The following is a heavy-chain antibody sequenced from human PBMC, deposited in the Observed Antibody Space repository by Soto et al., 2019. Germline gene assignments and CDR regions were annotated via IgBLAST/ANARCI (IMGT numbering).Heavy chain of an antibody. Sequence: QVQLQESGPGLVKPSQTLSLTCTVSGGSISSGGYYWSWIRQHPGKGLEWIGYIYYSGSTYYNPSLNSRVTISVDTSKNQCSLKLSSVTAADTAVYYCAREEGGGYDHRWFDPWGQGTLVTVSS. D-gene: IGHD5-12*01. CDR3: AREEGGGYDHRWFDP. J-gene: IGHJ5*02. V-gene: IGHV4-31*03. CDR2: IYYSGST. CDR1: GGSISSGGYY.